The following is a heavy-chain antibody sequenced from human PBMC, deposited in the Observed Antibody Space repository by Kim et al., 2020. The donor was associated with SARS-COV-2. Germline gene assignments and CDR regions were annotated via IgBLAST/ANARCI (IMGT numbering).Heavy chain of an antibody. Sequence: FQGRVTMTRNTSISTAYMELSSLRSEDTAVYYCARAWQYQLPDYYYGMDVWGQGTTVTVSS. J-gene: IGHJ6*02. V-gene: IGHV1-8*01. CDR3: ARAWQYQLPDYYYGMDV. D-gene: IGHD2-2*01.